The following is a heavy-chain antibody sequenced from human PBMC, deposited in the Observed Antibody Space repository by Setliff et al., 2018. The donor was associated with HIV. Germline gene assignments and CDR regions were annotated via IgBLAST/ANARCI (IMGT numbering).Heavy chain of an antibody. CDR3: TSRTGYTSSWYGWGADY. Sequence: ETLSLTCGVSGASISNHYWSWVRQSPGKGLEWVAFIRSKVYGGTIEYAASVIDRFTISRDDSKDTLYLQMNSLKTEDTAVYYCTSRTGYTSSWYGWGADYWGQGTLVTVSS. CDR2: IRSKVYGGTI. CDR1: GASISNHY. D-gene: IGHD6-13*01. J-gene: IGHJ4*02. V-gene: IGHV3-15*07.